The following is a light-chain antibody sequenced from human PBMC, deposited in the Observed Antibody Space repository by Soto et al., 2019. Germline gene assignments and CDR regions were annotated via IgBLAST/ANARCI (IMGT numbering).Light chain of an antibody. CDR3: QQYNNWPLT. Sequence: EIVMTQSPATLSVSPWERATLSCRASQSFNSIYLAWYQQKPGQAPRLLIYGASTRATGIPARFSGSGSGTEFTLTISSLQSEDFAVYYCQQYNNWPLTFGGGTKVDIK. J-gene: IGKJ4*01. V-gene: IGKV3-15*01. CDR2: GAS. CDR1: QSFNSIY.